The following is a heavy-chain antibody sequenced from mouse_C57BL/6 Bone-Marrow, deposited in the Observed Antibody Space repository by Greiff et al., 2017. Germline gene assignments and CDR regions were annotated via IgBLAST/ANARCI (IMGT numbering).Heavy chain of an antibody. V-gene: IGHV1-81*01. CDR2: IYPRSGNT. CDR1: GYTFTSYG. J-gene: IGHJ3*01. CDR3: GREWLKFAY. D-gene: IGHD2-2*01. Sequence: QVQLKQSGAELARPGASVKLSCKASGYTFTSYGISWVKQRTGQGLEWIGEIYPRSGNTYYNEKFKGKATLTADKSSSTAYMELRSLTSEDSAVYFCGREWLKFAYWGQGTLVTVSA.